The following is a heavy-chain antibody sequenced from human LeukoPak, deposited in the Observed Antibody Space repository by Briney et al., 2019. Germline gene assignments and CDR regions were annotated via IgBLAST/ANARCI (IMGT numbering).Heavy chain of an antibody. J-gene: IGHJ4*02. CDR3: ARGIGSGWYRGGFDY. CDR1: GFTFSSYW. CDR2: INSDGSST. V-gene: IGHV3-74*01. D-gene: IGHD6-19*01. Sequence: GGSLRLSCAASGFTFSSYWMHWVRQAPGKGLVWVSRINSDGSSTSYADSVKGRFTISRDNAKNTLYLQMNSLRAEDTAVYYCARGIGSGWYRGGFDYWGQGTLVTVSS.